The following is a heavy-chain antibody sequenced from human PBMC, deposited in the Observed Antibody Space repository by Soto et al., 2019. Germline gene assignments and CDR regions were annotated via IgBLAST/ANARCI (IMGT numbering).Heavy chain of an antibody. CDR2: IHYGGNY. Sequence: PSETLSLTCTVSGGSFTRTDHYWGWIRQPPGKGLEWIGSIHYGGNYYYTPSLKSRLTVSVATSKSQFSLKLNSLTAADAAVYYCAGGTDYRWVLWGQGTTVTVSS. CDR1: GGSFTRTDHY. D-gene: IGHD4-4*01. J-gene: IGHJ6*02. V-gene: IGHV4-39*07. CDR3: AGGTDYRWVL.